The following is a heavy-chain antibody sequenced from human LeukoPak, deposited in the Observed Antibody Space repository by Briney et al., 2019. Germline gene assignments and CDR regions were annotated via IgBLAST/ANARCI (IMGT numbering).Heavy chain of an antibody. CDR1: GYTFTRYG. Sequence: GASVKVSCKASGYTFTRYGISGVRQAPGHGLEWMGWISSYHGNPKYAQKLQSRVTMNTDTPTSTAYMELRRLRADDTAVYYCARDVTMIVVVIAIDAFDIWGQGTMVTVSS. D-gene: IGHD3-22*01. CDR2: ISSYHGNP. J-gene: IGHJ3*02. V-gene: IGHV1-18*01. CDR3: ARDVTMIVVVIAIDAFDI.